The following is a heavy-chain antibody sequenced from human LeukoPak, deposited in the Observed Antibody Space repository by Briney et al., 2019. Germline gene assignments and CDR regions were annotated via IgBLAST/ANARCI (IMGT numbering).Heavy chain of an antibody. J-gene: IGHJ4*02. CDR2: IYYSGST. CDR3: ARLGSSGWYEDY. D-gene: IGHD6-19*01. V-gene: IGHV4-39*01. Sequence: SETLSLTCTVSGGSISSSSYYWGWIRQPPGQGLEWIGSIYYSGSTYYNPSLKSRVTISVDTSKNQFSLKLSSVTAADTAVYYCARLGSSGWYEDYWGQGTLVTVSS. CDR1: GGSISSSSYY.